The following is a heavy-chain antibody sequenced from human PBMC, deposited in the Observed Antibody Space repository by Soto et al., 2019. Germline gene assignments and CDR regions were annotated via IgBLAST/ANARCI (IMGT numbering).Heavy chain of an antibody. CDR3: AKLRDFVVLPAGILDY. D-gene: IGHD2-8*01. J-gene: IGHJ4*02. V-gene: IGHV3-23*01. CDR2: ISGGGDTT. Sequence: EVQLLESGRGLVQPGGSLRLTCAASGFTFSSYGISWIRLSPGKGLEWVSVISGGGDTTYYTPSVKGRFTISRDDFRNTLYLQMNSLRTEDTAIYYCAKLRDFVVLPAGILDYWGPGTLVTVSS. CDR1: GFTFSSYG.